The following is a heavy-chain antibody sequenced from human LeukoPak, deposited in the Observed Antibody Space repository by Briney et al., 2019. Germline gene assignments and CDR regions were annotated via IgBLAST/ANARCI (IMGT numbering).Heavy chain of an antibody. V-gene: IGHV1-69*13. Sequence: SVKVSCKASGGTFSSYAISWVRQAPGQGLEWMGGIIPIFGTANYAQKFQGRVTITADESTSTAYMELSSLRSEDTAVYYCARGRVPAATLDAFDIWGQGTMVTVSS. CDR3: ARGRVPAATLDAFDI. J-gene: IGHJ3*02. CDR1: GGTFSSYA. CDR2: IIPIFGTA. D-gene: IGHD2-2*01.